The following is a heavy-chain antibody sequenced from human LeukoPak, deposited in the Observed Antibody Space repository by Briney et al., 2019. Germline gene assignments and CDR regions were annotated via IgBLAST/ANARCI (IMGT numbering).Heavy chain of an antibody. CDR3: AKSKGGSSWNEDDY. D-gene: IGHD6-13*01. V-gene: IGHV3-23*01. CDR1: GFTFSTYA. Sequence: GGSLRLSCAASGFTFSTYAMSWVRQAPGKGLEWVSAISGSGDKKYYADPVKGRFIISRDNSKNTLYLEMNSLKAEDTAVYYCAKSKGGSSWNEDDYWGQGTLVTVSS. J-gene: IGHJ4*02. CDR2: ISGSGDKK.